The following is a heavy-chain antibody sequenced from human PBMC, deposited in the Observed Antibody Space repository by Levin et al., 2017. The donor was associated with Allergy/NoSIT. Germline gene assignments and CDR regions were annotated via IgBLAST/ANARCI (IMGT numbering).Heavy chain of an antibody. CDR1: GFTFTTYD. CDR3: AKGGYYSDNSAYYQLAKTFDC. CDR2: VNPKSGNT. Sequence: ASVKVSCKASGFTFTTYDFNWVRQAPGQGFEWMGWVNPKSGNTGYAQKFQGRVTMTRDTSTSTVYMELSSLSSEDTAVYFCAKGGYYSDNSAYYQLAKTFDCWGQGTLLTVSS. J-gene: IGHJ4*02. V-gene: IGHV1-8*01. D-gene: IGHD3-22*01.